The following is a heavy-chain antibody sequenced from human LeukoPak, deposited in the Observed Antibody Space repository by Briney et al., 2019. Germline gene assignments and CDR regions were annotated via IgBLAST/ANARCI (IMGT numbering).Heavy chain of an antibody. J-gene: IGHJ4*02. Sequence: ASVKVSCKASGYTFSSYGISWVRQAPGQGLEWMGWISAYNGNKIYAQNLQDRVTMTTDTSTNTAYMELRGLRSDDTAVYYCARTSGNYYVFDYWGQGTLVTVSS. CDR2: ISAYNGNK. V-gene: IGHV1-18*01. CDR1: GYTFSSYG. D-gene: IGHD1-26*01. CDR3: ARTSGNYYVFDY.